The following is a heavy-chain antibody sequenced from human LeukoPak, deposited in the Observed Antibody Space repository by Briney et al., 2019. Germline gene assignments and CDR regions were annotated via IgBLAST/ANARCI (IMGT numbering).Heavy chain of an antibody. V-gene: IGHV4-4*07. CDR3: ARGRYDFWSGYYLDY. D-gene: IGHD3-3*01. CDR2: IYTSGST. Sequence: SETLSLTCTVSGGSISSYYWSWIRQPAGRGLEWIGRIYTSGSTNYNPSLKSRVTMSVDTSKNQFSLKLSSVTAADTAVYYCARGRYDFWSGYYLDYWGQGTLVTVSS. CDR1: GGSISSYY. J-gene: IGHJ4*02.